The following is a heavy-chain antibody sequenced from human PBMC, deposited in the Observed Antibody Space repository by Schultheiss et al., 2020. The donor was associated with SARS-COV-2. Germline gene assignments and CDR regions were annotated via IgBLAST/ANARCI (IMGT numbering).Heavy chain of an antibody. CDR3: AKEPDYDFWSGYYSVYFDY. J-gene: IGHJ4*02. D-gene: IGHD3-3*01. Sequence: GESLKISCAASGFTFSSYAMSWVRQAPGKGLEWVSAISGSGGSTYYADSVKGRFTISRDNSKNTLYLQMNSLRAEDTAVYYCAKEPDYDFWSGYYSVYFDYWGQGTLVTVSS. CDR1: GFTFSSYA. V-gene: IGHV3-23*01. CDR2: ISGSGGST.